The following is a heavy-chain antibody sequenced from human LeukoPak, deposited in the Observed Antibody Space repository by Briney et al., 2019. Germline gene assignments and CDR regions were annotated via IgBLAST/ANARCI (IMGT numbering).Heavy chain of an antibody. CDR2: VRSKAFGGTT. V-gene: IGHV3-49*04. CDR3: TRESMITFGGVIVLYYFDY. J-gene: IGHJ4*02. D-gene: IGHD3-16*02. CDR1: GFTFGDYA. Sequence: GGSLRLSCTASGFTFGDYAMSWVRQAPRKGLEWVGFVRSKAFGGTTEYAASVKGRFTISRDDSKSIAYLQMNSLKTEDTAVYYCTRESMITFGGVIVLYYFDYWGQGTLVTVSS.